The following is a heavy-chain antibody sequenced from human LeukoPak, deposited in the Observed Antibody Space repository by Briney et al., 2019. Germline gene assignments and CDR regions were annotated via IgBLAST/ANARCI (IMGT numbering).Heavy chain of an antibody. D-gene: IGHD2-21*02. CDR3: AKDPRVKSGDCIIR. Sequence: GGSLRLSCAASGFTFSSYAMSWVRQAPGKGLEWVSAISGSGDITYYADSVKGRFTISRDNSKKTLYLQMNSLRAEDTAVYYCAKDPRVKSGDCIIRWGQGTPVTVSS. J-gene: IGHJ4*02. CDR2: ISGSGDIT. V-gene: IGHV3-23*01. CDR1: GFTFSSYA.